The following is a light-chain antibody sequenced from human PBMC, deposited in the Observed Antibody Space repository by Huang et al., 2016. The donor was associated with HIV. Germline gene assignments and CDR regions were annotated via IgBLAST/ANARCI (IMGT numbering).Light chain of an antibody. CDR3: MQGTHWPIT. J-gene: IGKJ5*01. Sequence: DVVMTQSPLSLPVTLGQPASISCGSSQSLVHSDGNTYLNWFHQRPGQSPRRLIYKISNRDFGVPARFSGRGSGTDFTLKISRVEAEDVGVYYCMQGTHWPITFGRGTRLEIE. CDR2: KIS. CDR1: QSLVHSDGNTY. V-gene: IGKV2-30*02.